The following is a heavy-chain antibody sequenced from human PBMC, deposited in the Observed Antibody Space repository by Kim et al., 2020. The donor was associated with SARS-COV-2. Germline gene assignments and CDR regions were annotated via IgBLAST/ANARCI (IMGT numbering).Heavy chain of an antibody. Sequence: YVDSVKGRFTISRDNAKNSLYLQMNSLRAEDTAVYYCATHTTTALGFFDYWGQGTLVTVSS. CDR3: ATHTTTALGFFDY. V-gene: IGHV3-7*01. D-gene: IGHD4-17*01. J-gene: IGHJ4*02.